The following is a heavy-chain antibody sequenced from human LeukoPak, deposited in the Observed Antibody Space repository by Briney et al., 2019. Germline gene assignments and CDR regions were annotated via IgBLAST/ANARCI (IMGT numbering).Heavy chain of an antibody. CDR1: GCTFSSYS. CDR2: IHSGGNT. V-gene: IGHV3-53*01. J-gene: IGHJ4*02. D-gene: IGHD4-17*01. CDR3: ARDSYGDYSLDY. Sequence: GGSLRLSCAASGCTFSSYSINWVRKAPGKGLEWVSVIHSGGNTYYSDSVKGRFTISRDNSKNTVFLQMNSLRPGDTAVYYCARDSYGDYSLDYWGQGTLVTVSS.